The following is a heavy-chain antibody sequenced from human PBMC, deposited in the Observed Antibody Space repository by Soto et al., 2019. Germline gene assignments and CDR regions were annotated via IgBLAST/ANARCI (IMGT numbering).Heavy chain of an antibody. CDR3: ASGPGYCSGGSCYSEMNY. CDR2: IYHSGST. CDR1: GFTFSDYY. J-gene: IGHJ4*02. V-gene: IGHV4-34*01. D-gene: IGHD2-15*01. Sequence: QVQLVESGGGLVKPGGSLRLSCAASGFTFSDYYMSWIRQAPGKGLEWIGEIYHSGSTNYNPSLKSRVTISVDKSKNQFSLKLSSVTAADTAVYYCASGPGYCSGGSCYSEMNYWGQGTLVTVSS.